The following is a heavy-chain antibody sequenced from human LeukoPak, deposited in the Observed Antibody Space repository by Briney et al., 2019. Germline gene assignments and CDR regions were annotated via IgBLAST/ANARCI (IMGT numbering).Heavy chain of an antibody. CDR1: GYTFTSYD. CDR3: ARRHYYYYYMDV. J-gene: IGHJ6*03. Sequence: ASVKVSCKASGYTFTSYDINWVRQATGQGLEWMGWMNPNSGNTGYAQKFQGRVTITRNTSISTAYMELSSLRSEDTAVYYCARRHYYYYYMDVWGKGTTVTVSS. CDR2: MNPNSGNT. V-gene: IGHV1-8*03. D-gene: IGHD6-25*01.